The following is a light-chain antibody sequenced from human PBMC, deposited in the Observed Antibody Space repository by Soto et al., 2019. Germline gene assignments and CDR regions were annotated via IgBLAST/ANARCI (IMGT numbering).Light chain of an antibody. V-gene: IGKV1-39*01. CDR1: QTIGNY. CDR2: AAS. J-gene: IGKJ2*01. Sequence: DIQMTQSPSSLSASVGDRVTITCRASQTIGNYLNWYQQKPGKAPRLVIYAASSLQSGVPSRFSGSGSGTDFTLTISSLQPEDFATYHCKQSYDVPHTFGLGNKLEIK. CDR3: KQSYDVPHT.